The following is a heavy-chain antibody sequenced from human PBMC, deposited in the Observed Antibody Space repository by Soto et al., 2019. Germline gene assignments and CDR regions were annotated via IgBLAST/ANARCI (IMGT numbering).Heavy chain of an antibody. CDR2: IYYSGST. CDR1: GGSLSRYF. Sequence: QVQLQESGPGLVKPSETLSLTCTVSGGSLSRYFWSWIRQPPGKGLEWIGYIYYSGSTNYNPSLKGPVTISVDTSKNQFSLNLRSATAADTAVYYCAREAVKDDFWSGYYSPYYYYYLDVWGKGTTVTVSS. CDR3: AREAVKDDFWSGYYSPYYYYYLDV. J-gene: IGHJ6*03. V-gene: IGHV4-59*01. D-gene: IGHD3-3*01.